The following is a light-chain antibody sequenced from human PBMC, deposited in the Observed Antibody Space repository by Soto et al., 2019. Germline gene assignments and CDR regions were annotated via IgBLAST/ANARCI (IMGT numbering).Light chain of an antibody. CDR3: QQYNSYSLIT. CDR2: KAS. Sequence: DIQFTQCPSTLSASAGDRVPVSCRASQSVGSFLAWDQQKPGKAPKLLIYKASSLESGVPSRFSGSGSGTEFTLTISSLQADDFATYYCQQYNSYSLITFGQGTRLEIK. J-gene: IGKJ5*01. CDR1: QSVGSF. V-gene: IGKV1-5*03.